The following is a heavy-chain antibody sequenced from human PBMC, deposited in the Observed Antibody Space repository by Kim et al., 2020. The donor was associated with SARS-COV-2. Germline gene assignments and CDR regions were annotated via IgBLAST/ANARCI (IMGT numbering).Heavy chain of an antibody. CDR3: ARAYGSGDYFDY. J-gene: IGHJ4*02. Sequence: KIPPKFQGRVPMTRDTAASTAYMELSSLRSEDTAVYYCARAYGSGDYFDYWGQGTLVTVSS. V-gene: IGHV1-3*01. D-gene: IGHD3-10*01.